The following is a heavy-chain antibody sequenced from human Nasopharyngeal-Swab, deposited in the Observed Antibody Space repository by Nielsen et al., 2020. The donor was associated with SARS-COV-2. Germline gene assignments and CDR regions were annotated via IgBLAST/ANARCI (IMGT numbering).Heavy chain of an antibody. CDR2: INPDGSVR. CDR3: ATAGSYRFDN. D-gene: IGHD3-10*01. Sequence: GESLKISCAASGFPFSNSWVHWVRQAPGEGLVWVARINPDGSVRNYADSVKGRFTISRDNAMSTLYLQLNNQRSEDTAVYYCATAGSYRFDNWGQGTLLTVSS. CDR1: GFPFSNSW. V-gene: IGHV3-74*01. J-gene: IGHJ4*02.